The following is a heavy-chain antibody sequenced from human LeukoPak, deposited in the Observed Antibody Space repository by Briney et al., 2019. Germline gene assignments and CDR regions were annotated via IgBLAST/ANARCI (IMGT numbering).Heavy chain of an antibody. V-gene: IGHV3-23*01. CDR2: ISGSGGDT. CDR3: ARDTGGKS. Sequence: GGSLRLSCAASGFTFSSYAMNWVRQAPGKGLEWVSTISGSGGDTYYADSVKGRFTISRDNAKNSLYLQMNSLRAEDTAVYYCARDTGGKSWGQGTLVTVSS. J-gene: IGHJ4*02. D-gene: IGHD2-8*02. CDR1: GFTFSSYA.